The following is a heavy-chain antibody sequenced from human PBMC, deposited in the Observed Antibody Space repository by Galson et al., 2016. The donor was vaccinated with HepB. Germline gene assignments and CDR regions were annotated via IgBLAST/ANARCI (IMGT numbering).Heavy chain of an antibody. Sequence: SLRLSCAASGFKFEKNGMSWVRQAPGTGLAWVSGISGRGSHTYYADSVKGRFTISRDTSNNTLYLQMSSLRDEDTAVYYCAKDWLYFYGSGTFAPSDSWGRGALVTVSS. J-gene: IGHJ4*02. D-gene: IGHD3-10*01. CDR2: ISGRGSHT. V-gene: IGHV3-23*01. CDR1: GFKFEKNG. CDR3: AKDWLYFYGSGTFAPSDS.